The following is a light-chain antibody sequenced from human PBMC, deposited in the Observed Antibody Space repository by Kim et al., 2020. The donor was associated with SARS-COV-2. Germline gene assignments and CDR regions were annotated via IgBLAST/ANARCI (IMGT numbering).Light chain of an antibody. CDR1: QSLLHHDGNNY. CDR3: MQALQMPIT. V-gene: IGKV2-28*01. Sequence: DIVMTQSPLSLSVTPGESASMACRSSQSLLHHDGNNYVDWYVQKPGRSPQLLIYAGFFRVPGVPDRVRGAGSGTDFTLEISKMEAEDVGVYYCMQALQMPITFGQGTRLEIK. J-gene: IGKJ5*01. CDR2: AGF.